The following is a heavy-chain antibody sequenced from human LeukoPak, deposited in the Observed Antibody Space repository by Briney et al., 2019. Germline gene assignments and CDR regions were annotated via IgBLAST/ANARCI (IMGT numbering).Heavy chain of an antibody. CDR2: IKQDGSEK. D-gene: IGHD6-19*01. V-gene: IGHV3-7*01. CDR1: GLTFSSYW. J-gene: IGHJ4*02. CDR3: ARQWLVREYFDY. Sequence: PGGSLRLSCAASGLTFSSYWMSWVRQAPGKGLEWVANIKQDGSEKYYVDSVKGRFTISRDNAKNSLYLQMNSLRAEDTAVYYCARQWLVREYFDYWGQGTLVTVSS.